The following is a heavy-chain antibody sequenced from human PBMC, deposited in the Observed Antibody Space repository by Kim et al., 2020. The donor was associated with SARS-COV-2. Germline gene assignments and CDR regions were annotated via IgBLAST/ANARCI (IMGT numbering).Heavy chain of an antibody. Sequence: ASVKVSCKASGYTFTSYAMNWVRQAPGQGLEWMGWINTNTGNPTYAQGFTGRFVFSLDTAVSTAYLQISSLKAEDTAVYYCARDSLSSWYSYYYYGMDACGQGTTVTVSS. D-gene: IGHD6-13*01. CDR1: GYTFTSYA. J-gene: IGHJ6*02. CDR3: ARDSLSSWYSYYYYGMDA. V-gene: IGHV7-4-1*02. CDR2: INTNTGNP.